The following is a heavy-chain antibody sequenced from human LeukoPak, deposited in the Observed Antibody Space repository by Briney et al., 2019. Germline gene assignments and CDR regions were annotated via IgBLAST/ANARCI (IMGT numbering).Heavy chain of an antibody. V-gene: IGHV4-59*01. CDR1: GGSISSYY. CDR2: IYYSGST. D-gene: IGHD1-26*01. J-gene: IGHJ4*02. Sequence: SETLSLTCTVSGGSISSYYWSWIRQPPGKGLEGIGDIYYSGSTNYNPSLKSRVTISVDTSKNQFSLKLSSVTAADTAVYYCARVGYSGSYRYFDYWGQGTLVTVSS. CDR3: ARVGYSGSYRYFDY.